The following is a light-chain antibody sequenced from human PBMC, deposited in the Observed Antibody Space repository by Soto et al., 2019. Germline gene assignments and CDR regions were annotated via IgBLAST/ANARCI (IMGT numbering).Light chain of an antibody. CDR1: SSNIGAGYD. CDR2: GNS. Sequence: QSVLTQPPSVSGAPGQRVTISCTGSSSNIGAGYDVHWYQQLPGTAPKLLIYGNSNRPSGVPDRFSGSKSGTSASLAITGLQAEDEADYYCLSYDSSLRGRVFGGGTELTVL. V-gene: IGLV1-40*01. J-gene: IGLJ3*02. CDR3: LSYDSSLRGRV.